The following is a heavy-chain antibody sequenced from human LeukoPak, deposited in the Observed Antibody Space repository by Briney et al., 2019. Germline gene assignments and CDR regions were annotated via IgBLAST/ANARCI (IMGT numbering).Heavy chain of an antibody. Sequence: PGGSLQISFKGSGYRFTTYWIAWVRPMPGKGLEWMGIIYPRDSDIRYSPPFQGQVTISADKSISTAYLQWNNLKASDTVMYYCARINNGGPRDYYYYYMDVWGKGTTVTVSS. CDR2: IYPRDSDI. D-gene: IGHD4-23*01. CDR1: GYRFTTYW. J-gene: IGHJ6*03. CDR3: ARINNGGPRDYYYYYMDV. V-gene: IGHV5-51*01.